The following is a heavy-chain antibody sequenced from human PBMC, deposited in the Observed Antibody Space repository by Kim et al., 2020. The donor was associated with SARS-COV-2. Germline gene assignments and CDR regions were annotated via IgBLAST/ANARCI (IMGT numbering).Heavy chain of an antibody. CDR1: GFTVSSNY. CDR2: IYSGGST. J-gene: IGHJ6*02. V-gene: IGHV3-66*01. CDR3: ARPPTCSSTSCYFGFQYGIDV. Sequence: GGSLRLSCAASGFTVSSNYMSWVRQAPGKGLEWVSVIYSGGSTYYADSVKGRFTISRDNSKNTLYLQMNSLRAEDTAVYYCARPPTCSSTSCYFGFQYGIDVWGQGTTVTVSS. D-gene: IGHD2-2*01.